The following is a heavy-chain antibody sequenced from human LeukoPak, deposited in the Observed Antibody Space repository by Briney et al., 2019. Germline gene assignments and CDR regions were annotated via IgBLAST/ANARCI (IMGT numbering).Heavy chain of an antibody. D-gene: IGHD3-22*01. CDR3: ARDLHYYDSSGSLGAFDI. CDR1: GGSISSGSYY. V-gene: IGHV4-61*02. J-gene: IGHJ3*02. Sequence: SLSLTCTVSGGSISSGSYYWSWIRQPAGKGLEWIGRIYTSGSTNYNPSLKSRVTISVDTSKNQCSLKLSSVTAADTAVYYCARDLHYYDSSGSLGAFDIWGQGTMVTVSS. CDR2: IYTSGST.